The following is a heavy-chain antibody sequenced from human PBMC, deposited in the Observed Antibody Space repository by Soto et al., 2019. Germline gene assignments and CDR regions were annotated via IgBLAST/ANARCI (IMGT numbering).Heavy chain of an antibody. CDR2: IYYSGST. CDR3: ARDSDYGENYFDY. J-gene: IGHJ4*02. D-gene: IGHD4-17*01. CDR1: GGSISRGGYY. Sequence: QVQLQESGPGLVKPSQTLSLTCTVSGGSISRGGYYWSWIRQHPGKGLEWIGYIYYSGSTYYNPSLESRVTISVDTSKNQFSLKLSSVTAADTAVYYCARDSDYGENYFDYWGQGTLVTVSS. V-gene: IGHV4-31*03.